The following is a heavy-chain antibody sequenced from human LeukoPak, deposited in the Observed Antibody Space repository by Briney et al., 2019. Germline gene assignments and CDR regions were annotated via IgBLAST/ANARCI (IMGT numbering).Heavy chain of an antibody. CDR2: ISSSSDTI. D-gene: IGHD3-22*01. J-gene: IGHJ2*01. V-gene: IGHV3-48*02. CDR3: ARAVGNYYDGNGYWYSDL. CDR1: GFTFSLYS. Sequence: GGSLRLSCAASGFTFSLYSMNWVRQAPGKGLEWVSYISSSSDTIKYADSVKGRFTISRDNAKNSLYLQMDSQRDEDAAVYYCARAVGNYYDGNGYWYSDLWGRGTLVIVSS.